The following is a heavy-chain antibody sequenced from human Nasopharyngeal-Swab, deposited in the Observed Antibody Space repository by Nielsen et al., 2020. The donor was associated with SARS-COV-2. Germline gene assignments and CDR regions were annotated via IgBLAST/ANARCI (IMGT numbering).Heavy chain of an antibody. J-gene: IGHJ4*02. CDR3: AKDKYQLLTFDY. Sequence: GESLKISCAASGFTFSSYGMHWVRQAPGKGLEWVAFIRYDGSNKYYADSVKGRFTISRDNSKNTLYLQTNSLRAEDTAVYYCAKDKYQLLTFDYWGQGTLVTVSS. CDR2: IRYDGSNK. CDR1: GFTFSSYG. D-gene: IGHD2-2*01. V-gene: IGHV3-30*02.